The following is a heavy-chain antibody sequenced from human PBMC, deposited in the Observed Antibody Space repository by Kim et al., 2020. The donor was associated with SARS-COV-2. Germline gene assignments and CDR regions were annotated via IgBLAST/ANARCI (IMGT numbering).Heavy chain of an antibody. CDR2: IYYSGST. V-gene: IGHV4-39*01. CDR1: GGSISSSSYY. Sequence: SETLSLTCTVSGGSISSSSYYWGWIRQPPGKGLEWIGSIYYSGSTYYNPSLKSRVTISVDTSKNQFSLKLSSVTAADTAVYYCASLLIFGGGNWFDPWGQGTLVTVSS. CDR3: ASLLIFGGGNWFDP. D-gene: IGHD3-3*02. J-gene: IGHJ5*02.